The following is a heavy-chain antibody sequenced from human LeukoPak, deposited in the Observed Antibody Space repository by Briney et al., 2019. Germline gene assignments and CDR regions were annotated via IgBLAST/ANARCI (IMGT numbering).Heavy chain of an antibody. CDR2: ISYDGSNK. Sequence: GGSLRLSCAASGFTFSSYGMHWVRQAPGKGLERVAVISYDGSNKYYADSVKGRFTISRDNSKNTLYLQMNSLRAEDTAVYYCAKDAEGYMDVWGKGTTVTVSS. CDR1: GFTFSSYG. V-gene: IGHV3-30*18. CDR3: AKDAEGYMDV. J-gene: IGHJ6*03.